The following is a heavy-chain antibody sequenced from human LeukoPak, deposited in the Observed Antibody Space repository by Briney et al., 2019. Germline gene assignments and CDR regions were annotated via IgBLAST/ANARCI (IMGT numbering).Heavy chain of an antibody. CDR3: ARSTYDHGDLDY. D-gene: IGHD4-17*01. J-gene: IGHJ4*02. CDR1: GYTFTVYY. Sequence: ASVKVSCKASGYTFTVYYMHWVRQAPGQGLEWMGWINPNSGGTNYAQKFQGRVTMTRDTSISTAYMELSRLRSDDTAVYYCARSTYDHGDLDYWGQGTLVTVSS. CDR2: INPNSGGT. V-gene: IGHV1-2*02.